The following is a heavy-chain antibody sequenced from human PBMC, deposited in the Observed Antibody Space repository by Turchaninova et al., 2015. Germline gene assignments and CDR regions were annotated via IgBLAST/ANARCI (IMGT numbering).Heavy chain of an antibody. V-gene: IGHV3-30-3*01. D-gene: IGHD3-22*01. CDR3: ARATYYYDSSGYSHFDY. Sequence: QVQLLVSWGGVVQPGGSLRLSCGASGLLFSRFAMHWVRQAPGKGLEWVAVISFDGGNKYYADSVKGRFTVSKDNSKNTLYLQMNSLRAEDTAVYSCARATYYYDSSGYSHFDYWGLGTLVTVSS. CDR1: GLLFSRFA. J-gene: IGHJ4*02. CDR2: ISFDGGNK.